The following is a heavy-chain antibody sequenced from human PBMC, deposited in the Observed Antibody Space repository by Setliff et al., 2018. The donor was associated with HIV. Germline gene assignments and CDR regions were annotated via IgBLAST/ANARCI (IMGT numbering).Heavy chain of an antibody. J-gene: IGHJ3*02. CDR1: GYDFATYW. CDR2: LYPSDSDA. D-gene: IGHD3-9*01. CDR3: VRPLVIAFDSSDI. Sequence: GESLKISCKTSGYDFATYWIGWVRQMPGKGLEWMGVLYPSDSDAIYSPTFQGRVTISADKATNTAYLQWASLKSSDTAIYYCVRPLVIAFDSSDIWGQGTMVTVSS. V-gene: IGHV5-51*01.